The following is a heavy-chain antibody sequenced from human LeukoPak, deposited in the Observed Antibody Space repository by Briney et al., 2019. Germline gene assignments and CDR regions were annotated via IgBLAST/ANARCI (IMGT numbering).Heavy chain of an antibody. D-gene: IGHD2-15*01. V-gene: IGHV6-1*01. CDR3: ARAAHGSHWFDP. CDR2: TYYMSKWNT. CDR1: GDSVSSNSAA. Sequence: SQTLSLTCAISGDSVSSNSAAWNWIRQSPSRGLEWLGRTYYMSKWNTQYAVSVESRIIINSDTSKNLFSLQLNSVTPEDTAVYYCARAAHGSHWFDPWGQGTLVTVSS. J-gene: IGHJ5*02.